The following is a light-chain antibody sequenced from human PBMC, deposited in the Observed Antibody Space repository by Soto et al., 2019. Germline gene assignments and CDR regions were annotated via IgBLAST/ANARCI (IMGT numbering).Light chain of an antibody. CDR2: SHN. Sequence: QSVLTQPPSASGTPGQRVTISCSGSSSNIGRNTVNWYQQLPGTAPKLLIYSHNQRPSGVPDRFSGSKSGTSASLAISGLQSEDEADYYCAAWDDSMNVQLFGVGTKVTVL. V-gene: IGLV1-44*01. CDR1: SSNIGRNT. CDR3: AAWDDSMNVQL. J-gene: IGLJ2*01.